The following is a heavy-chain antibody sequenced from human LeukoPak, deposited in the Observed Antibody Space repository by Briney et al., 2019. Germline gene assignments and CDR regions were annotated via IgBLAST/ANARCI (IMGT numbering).Heavy chain of an antibody. CDR1: GYTLTELS. Sequence: GASAKVSCKVSGYTLTELSMHWVRQAPGKGLEWMGGFDPEDGETIYAQKFQGRVTMTEDTSTDTAYMELSSLRSEDTAVYYCATVSGYVTGDAFDIWGQGTMVTVSS. CDR2: FDPEDGET. J-gene: IGHJ3*02. CDR3: ATVSGYVTGDAFDI. D-gene: IGHD5-12*01. V-gene: IGHV1-24*01.